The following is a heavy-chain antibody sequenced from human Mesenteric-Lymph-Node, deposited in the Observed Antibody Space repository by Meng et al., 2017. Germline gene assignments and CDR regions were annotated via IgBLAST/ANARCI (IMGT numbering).Heavy chain of an antibody. D-gene: IGHD5-18*01. CDR1: GGSISSGYYY. J-gene: IGHJ2*01. CDR3: ARVGWRQWSFDL. V-gene: IGHV4-30-4*01. Sequence: QVQLQESGQGLVKPSQILSLTCTVSGGSISSGYYYWSWIRQPPGKGLELIGHIYYSGSTSYNPSLKSRVTISVDTSNNQFSLKLSSVTAADTAVYYCARVGWRQWSFDLWGRGTLVTVSS. CDR2: IYYSGST.